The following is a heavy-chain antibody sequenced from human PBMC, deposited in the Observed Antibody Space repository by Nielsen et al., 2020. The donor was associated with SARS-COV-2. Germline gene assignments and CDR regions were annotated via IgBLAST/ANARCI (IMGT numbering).Heavy chain of an antibody. CDR3: AKVSRGFGIAAAGFDY. D-gene: IGHD6-13*01. CDR2: ISYDGSNK. Sequence: GESLKISCAASGFTFSSYGMHWVRQAPGKGLEWVAVISYDGSNKYYADSVKGRFTISRDNSKNTLYLQMNSLRAEDTAVYYCAKVSRGFGIAAAGFDYWGQGTLVTVSS. J-gene: IGHJ4*02. V-gene: IGHV3-30*18. CDR1: GFTFSSYG.